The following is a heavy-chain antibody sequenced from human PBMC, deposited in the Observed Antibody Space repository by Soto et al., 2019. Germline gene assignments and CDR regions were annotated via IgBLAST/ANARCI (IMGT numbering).Heavy chain of an antibody. V-gene: IGHV1-69*13. CDR2: IIPIFGTA. Sequence: SVKVSCKASGGTFSSYAITWVRQAPGQGLEWMGGIIPIFGTANYAQKFQGRVTITADESTSTAYMALSSLRSEDTAVYYCERHTAGIAVAGTLDYWGQGTLVTVYS. J-gene: IGHJ4*02. CDR3: ERHTAGIAVAGTLDY. D-gene: IGHD6-19*01. CDR1: GGTFSSYA.